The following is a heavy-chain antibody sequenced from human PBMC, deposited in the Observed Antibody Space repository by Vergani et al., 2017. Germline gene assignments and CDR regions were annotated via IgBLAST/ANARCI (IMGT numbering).Heavy chain of an antibody. CDR2: IDPSDSYT. CDR1: GYSFTSYW. Sequence: EVQLVQSGAEVTKPGESLKISCKGSGYSFTSYWISWVRQMPGKGLEWMGRIDPSDSYTNYSPSFQGHVTISADKSISTAYLQWSSLKASDTAMYYCARDYGDYVYHYYYYMDVWGKGTTVTVSS. D-gene: IGHD4-17*01. CDR3: ARDYGDYVYHYYYYMDV. J-gene: IGHJ6*03. V-gene: IGHV5-10-1*01.